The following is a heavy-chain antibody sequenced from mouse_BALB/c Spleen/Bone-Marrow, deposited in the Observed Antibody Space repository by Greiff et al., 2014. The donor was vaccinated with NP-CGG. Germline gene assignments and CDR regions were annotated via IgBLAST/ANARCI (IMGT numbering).Heavy chain of an antibody. V-gene: IGHV1-69*02. CDR1: GYTFTSYW. Sequence: QVQLQQSGAELVRPGASVKLSCKASGYTFTSYWINWAKQRPGQGLQWIGNIYPSDSYTNYNQKFKDKATLTVDKSSSTAYMQLNSPTSEDSAVYYCTRGDYYGSSSFAYWGQGTLVTVST. D-gene: IGHD1-1*01. J-gene: IGHJ3*01. CDR2: IYPSDSYT. CDR3: TRGDYYGSSSFAY.